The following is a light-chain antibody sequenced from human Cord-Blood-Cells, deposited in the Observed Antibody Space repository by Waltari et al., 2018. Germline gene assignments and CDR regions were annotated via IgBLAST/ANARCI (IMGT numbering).Light chain of an antibody. CDR2: AAS. CDR1: QSISSY. CDR3: QQSYSTPLT. Sequence: DIQMTQSPSSLSAAVGDRVTSTCRASQSISSYLNWYQQKPGKAPKLLIYAASSLQSGVPSRVSGSGSGTDFPLTISSLQPEDFATYYCQQSYSTPLTFGGGTKVEIK. J-gene: IGKJ4*01. V-gene: IGKV1-39*01.